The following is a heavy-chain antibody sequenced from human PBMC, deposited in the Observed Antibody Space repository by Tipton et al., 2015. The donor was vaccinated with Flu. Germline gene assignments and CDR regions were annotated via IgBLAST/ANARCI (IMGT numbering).Heavy chain of an antibody. J-gene: IGHJ4*02. CDR1: GGSISGYY. D-gene: IGHD3-22*01. Sequence: TLSLTCTVSGGSISGYYWSWIRQPPGKGLEWIAYIYYSGSTNYNPSFRSRATMSADTSKNQFSLKMSSVTAADTAVYYCARVGPDSSALDWGQGTRVTVSS. CDR3: ARVGPDSSALD. CDR2: IYYSGST. V-gene: IGHV4-59*08.